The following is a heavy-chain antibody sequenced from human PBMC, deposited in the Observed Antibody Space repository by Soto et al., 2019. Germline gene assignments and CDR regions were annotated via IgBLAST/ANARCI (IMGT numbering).Heavy chain of an antibody. Sequence: PSETLSLTCTVSGDSINNYYWSWIRQPPGKGLEWIGYIHSSGSTNYTPSLKSRVTISVDKSKNQFSLKLSSVTAADTAVYYCARAKVSGTVFDYWGQGTLVTVSS. CDR2: IHSSGST. D-gene: IGHD6-13*01. V-gene: IGHV4-59*12. J-gene: IGHJ4*02. CDR3: ARAKVSGTVFDY. CDR1: GDSINNYY.